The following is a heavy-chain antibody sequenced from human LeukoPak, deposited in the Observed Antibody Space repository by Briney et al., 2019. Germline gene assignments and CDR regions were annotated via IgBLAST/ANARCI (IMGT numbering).Heavy chain of an antibody. CDR2: IIPILGIA. CDR1: GGTFSSYA. V-gene: IGHV1-69*04. J-gene: IGHJ5*02. CDR3: AREYNWNDFGNWFDP. Sequence: GASVKVSCKASGGTFSSYAISWVRQAPGRGLEWMGRIIPILGIANYAQKFQGRVTITADKSTSTAYMELSSLRSEDTAVYYCAREYNWNDFGNWFDPWGQGTLVTVSS. D-gene: IGHD1-1*01.